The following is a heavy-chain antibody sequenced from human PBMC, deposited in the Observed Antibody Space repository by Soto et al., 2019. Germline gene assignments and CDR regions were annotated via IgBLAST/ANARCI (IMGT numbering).Heavy chain of an antibody. CDR2: ISTTSSSK. Sequence: EVQLVESGGGLVQPGGSLRLSCAASGFTFSNYDMDWVRQAPGKGLEWVSYISTTSSSKYYADSVKGRFTISRDNARNSLYLQLDSLSDEDTAVYYCARVEFCGGDCYRGEYCRHWGQGTLVTVSS. V-gene: IGHV3-48*02. CDR1: GFTFSNYD. D-gene: IGHD2-21*02. J-gene: IGHJ1*01. CDR3: ARVEFCGGDCYRGEYCRH.